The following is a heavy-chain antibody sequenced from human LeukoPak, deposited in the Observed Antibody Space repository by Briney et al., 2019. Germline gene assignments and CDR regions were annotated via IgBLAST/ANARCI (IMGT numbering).Heavy chain of an antibody. Sequence: GGSLRLSRAASLLTFRNAWMSWVRRAPWKGLEWVGRIKSKTDGGTTDYAAPVKGRFTISRDDSKKTLYLQMNSLKTEDTAVYYCTTADYGSGYGMDFWGQGTTVTVSS. J-gene: IGHJ6*02. CDR1: LLTFRNAW. V-gene: IGHV3-15*01. CDR3: TTADYGSGYGMDF. D-gene: IGHD3-10*01. CDR2: IKSKTDGGTT.